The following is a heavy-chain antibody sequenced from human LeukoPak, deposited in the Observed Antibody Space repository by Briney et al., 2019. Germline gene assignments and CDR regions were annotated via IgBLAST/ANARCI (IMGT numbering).Heavy chain of an antibody. Sequence: GGSLRLSCAASGVTFSDYYMTGIRQAPGKGLEWVSYISSSGDNTIHADSVKGRFTISRDNAKNSLYLQMNSLRDEDTAVYYCVGPTCLRGGYCSTNPWGQGTLVTVSS. J-gene: IGHJ5*02. CDR2: ISSSGDNT. D-gene: IGHD2-2*01. V-gene: IGHV3-11*03. CDR3: VGPTCLRGGYCSTNP. CDR1: GVTFSDYY.